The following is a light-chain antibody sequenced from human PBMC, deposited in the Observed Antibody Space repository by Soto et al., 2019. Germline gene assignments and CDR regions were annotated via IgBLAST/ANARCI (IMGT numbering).Light chain of an antibody. J-gene: IGKJ2*01. Sequence: DNKMNLSLSSVSATVGDVITITCRASQPINTLLAWYQQKPGKAPNLLIYAASTLHRGAPSRFSGRGSGTDFSLTIRNLEPEDFATYYCQQSNSFPYTFGQGT. CDR3: QQSNSFPYT. V-gene: IGKV1-12*01. CDR2: AAS. CDR1: QPINTL.